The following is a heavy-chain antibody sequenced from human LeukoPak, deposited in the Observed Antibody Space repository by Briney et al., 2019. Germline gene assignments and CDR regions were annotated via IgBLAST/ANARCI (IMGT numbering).Heavy chain of an antibody. V-gene: IGHV1-46*01. CDR2: INPSGGST. CDR1: GYTFTSYY. D-gene: IGHD3-10*01. Sequence: ASVKVSCKASGYTFTSYYMHWVRQAPGQGLEWMGIINPSGGSTSYAQKFQGRVTMTRDMSTSTVYMELSSLRSEDTAVYYCAKDPGFMVRGVNSPNDYWGQGTLVTVSS. J-gene: IGHJ4*02. CDR3: AKDPGFMVRGVNSPNDY.